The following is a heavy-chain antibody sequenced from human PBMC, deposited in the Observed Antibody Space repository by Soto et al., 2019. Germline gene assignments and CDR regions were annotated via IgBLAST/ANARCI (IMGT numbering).Heavy chain of an antibody. J-gene: IGHJ6*02. CDR2: ISYDGSNK. V-gene: IGHV3-30*18. Sequence: GVSLRLSCAASGFTFSSYGMHWVRQAPGKGLEWVAVISYDGSNKYYADSVKGRFTISRDNSKNTLYLQMNSLRAEDTAVYYCAKTQGGYTYYYYYGMDVWGQGTTVTVSS. CDR1: GFTFSSYG. D-gene: IGHD5-12*01. CDR3: AKTQGGYTYYYYYGMDV.